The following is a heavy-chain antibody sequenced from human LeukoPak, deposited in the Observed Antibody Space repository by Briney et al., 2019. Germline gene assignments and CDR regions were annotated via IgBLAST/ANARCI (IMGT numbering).Heavy chain of an antibody. Sequence: GGSLRLSCATSGFTFTSHAMTWLRQAPGKRLEGVSGISGTTGRTFYGYSVKGRFIVCGDNSRAILLLQMNRRVAETAAVYFCASVDCGTECYYRLDVWGQGTTVTVSS. D-gene: IGHD3/OR15-3a*01. J-gene: IGHJ6*02. CDR2: ISGTTGRT. V-gene: IGHV3-23*01. CDR1: GFTFTSHA. CDR3: ASVDCGTECYYRLDV.